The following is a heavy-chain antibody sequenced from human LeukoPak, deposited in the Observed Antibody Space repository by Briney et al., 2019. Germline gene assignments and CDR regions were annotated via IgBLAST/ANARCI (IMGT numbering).Heavy chain of an antibody. Sequence: PGGSLRLSCAASGFIVSSNYMSWVRQAPGKGLEWVSVIYTGGSTHYADSVKGRFTISRDNSKNTLYLQMNSLRAEDTAVYYFYGSGWYSRQPIWGQGTLVTVSS. J-gene: IGHJ4*02. V-gene: IGHV3-53*01. CDR2: IYTGGST. CDR1: GFIVSSNY. CDR3: YGSGWYSRQPI. D-gene: IGHD6-19*01.